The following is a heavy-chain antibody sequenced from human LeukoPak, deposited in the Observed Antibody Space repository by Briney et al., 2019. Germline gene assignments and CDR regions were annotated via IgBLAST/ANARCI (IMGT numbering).Heavy chain of an antibody. V-gene: IGHV1-69*01. D-gene: IGHD3-22*01. Sequence: SVRVSCKASGGTFSSYAISWVRQAPGQGLEWMGGIIPIFGTANYAQKFQGRATITADESTSTAYMELSSVRSEDTAVYYCARGALYDSSGYYYVYWGQGTLVTVSS. CDR1: GGTFSSYA. CDR3: ARGALYDSSGYYYVY. J-gene: IGHJ4*02. CDR2: IIPIFGTA.